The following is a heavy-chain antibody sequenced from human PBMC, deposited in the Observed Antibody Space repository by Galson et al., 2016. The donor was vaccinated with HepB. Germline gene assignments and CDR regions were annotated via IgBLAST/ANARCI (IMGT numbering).Heavy chain of an antibody. J-gene: IGHJ4*02. V-gene: IGHV1-8*01. CDR1: GYSFNSYD. Sequence: QSGAEVKKPGASVKVSCKASGYSFNSYDINWIRQATGQGLEWMGWMNSNNGDTAYAQKFRGRVTMTGDTSISTAYMELSNLTLDDTALYFCARGHNWNCWGQGTLVTGSS. D-gene: IGHD1-1*01. CDR3: ARGHNWNC. CDR2: MNSNNGDT.